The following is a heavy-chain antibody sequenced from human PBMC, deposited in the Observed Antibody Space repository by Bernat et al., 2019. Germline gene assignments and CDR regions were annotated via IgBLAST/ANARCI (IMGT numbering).Heavy chain of an antibody. V-gene: IGHV3-23*01. Sequence: EVQLLESGGGLVQPGGSLTLSCAASGFTFSNYGMSWVRQAPGKGLEWVSGLSGTGGSTNYADSVKGRFTISRDNTKSTLYLQMNSLRAEDTDLYYCAKNKKDLDYWGQGTLVTVSS. CDR2: LSGTGGST. D-gene: IGHD1/OR15-1a*01. CDR3: AKNKKDLDY. CDR1: GFTFSNYG. J-gene: IGHJ4*02.